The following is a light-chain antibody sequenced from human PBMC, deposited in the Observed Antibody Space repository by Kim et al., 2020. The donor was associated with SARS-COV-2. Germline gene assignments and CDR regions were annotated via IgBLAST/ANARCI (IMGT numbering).Light chain of an antibody. Sequence: VALGQTATIPCGGSNIENKNVHWYHQRPGQAPVLVMYRDKKRPSGIPERLSGSNSGNTATLTISRVEAGDEGDYYCQVWDSRTVVFGGGTKLAVL. CDR2: RDK. J-gene: IGLJ2*01. CDR3: QVWDSRTVV. CDR1: NIENKN. V-gene: IGLV3-9*01.